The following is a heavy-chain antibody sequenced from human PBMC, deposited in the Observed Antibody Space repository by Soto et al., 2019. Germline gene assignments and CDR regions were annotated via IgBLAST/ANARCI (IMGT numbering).Heavy chain of an antibody. D-gene: IGHD2-2*01. J-gene: IGHJ2*01. V-gene: IGHV3-23*01. Sequence: EVQLLESGGGLGQPGGSLRLSCAASGFTFSSYAMSWVRQAPGKGLEWVSAISGSGGSTYYADSVKGRFTISRDNSKNTLYLQMNSLRAEDTAVYYCAKYYCSSTSCYAGDWYFDLWGRGTLVTVSS. CDR3: AKYYCSSTSCYAGDWYFDL. CDR1: GFTFSSYA. CDR2: ISGSGGST.